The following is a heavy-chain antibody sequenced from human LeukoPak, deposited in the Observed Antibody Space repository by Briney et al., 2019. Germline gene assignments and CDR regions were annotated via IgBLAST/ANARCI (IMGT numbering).Heavy chain of an antibody. CDR1: GFTVSNNH. V-gene: IGHV3-74*01. J-gene: IGHJ4*02. Sequence: GGSLRLSCAASGFTVSNNHMSWVHQAPGKGLVWVSRIASDGSSTTYADSVKGRFSISRDNAKNTLYLQMNSLRVEDTAVYYCARGRPHGNDYWGQGTLVTVSS. CDR2: IASDGSST. CDR3: ARGRPHGNDY. D-gene: IGHD4-23*01.